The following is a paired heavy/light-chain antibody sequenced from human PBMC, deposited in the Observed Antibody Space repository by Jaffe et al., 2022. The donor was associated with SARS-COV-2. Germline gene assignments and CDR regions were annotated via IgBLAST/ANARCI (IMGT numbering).Heavy chain of an antibody. CDR1: GGSISSSGYY. J-gene: IGHJ6*03. Sequence: QLQLQESGPGLVKPSETLSLTCTVSGGSISSSGYYWDWIRQPPGKGLEWIASIYYSGNIFYNPSLKSRVTISVDTSKNQFSLRLSSVTAADTAVYYCARHLPSALSYYYSYMDVWGKGTTVTVSS. CDR2: IYYSGNI. CDR3: ARHLPSALSYYYSYMDV. V-gene: IGHV4-39*01.
Light chain of an antibody. J-gene: IGLJ1*01. CDR3: SSYTSTNTV. V-gene: IGLV2-14*01. CDR2: DVS. Sequence: QSALTQPASVSGSRGQSITISCTGTSSDVGGDKYVSWYQQQPGKAPKLMIYDVSNRPSGVSNRFSGSKSGNTASLTISGLQAEDEADYYCSSYTSTNTVFGAGTRVTVL. CDR1: SSDVGGDKY.